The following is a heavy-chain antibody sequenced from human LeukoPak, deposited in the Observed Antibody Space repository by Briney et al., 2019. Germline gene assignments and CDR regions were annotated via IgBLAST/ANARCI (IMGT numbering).Heavy chain of an antibody. D-gene: IGHD3-10*01. J-gene: IGHJ2*01. Sequence: PSETLSLTCAVSGYSISSGYYWGWIRQPPGKGLEWIGSIYHSGSTYYNPSLKSRVTISVDTSKNQFSLKLSSVTAADTAVYYCARDFGESYREGYFDLWGRGTLVTVS. CDR3: ARDFGESYREGYFDL. V-gene: IGHV4-38-2*02. CDR2: IYHSGST. CDR1: GYSISSGYY.